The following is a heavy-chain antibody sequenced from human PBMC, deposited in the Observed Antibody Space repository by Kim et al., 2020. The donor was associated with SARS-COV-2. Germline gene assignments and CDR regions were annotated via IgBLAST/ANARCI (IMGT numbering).Heavy chain of an antibody. J-gene: IGHJ6*02. CDR1: GFTFRSYP. CDR3: AKVISQTDYYWYGMDV. Sequence: GGSLRLSCAASGFTFRSYPMIWVRQPPGKGPEGVSSISASGDRTYYSSDSLKGRFTISRDNSRNTLYLQMNRLRAEDTAVYYCAKVISQTDYYWYGMDVWGQGTTVTVSS. CDR2: ISASGDRT. V-gene: IGHV3-23*01.